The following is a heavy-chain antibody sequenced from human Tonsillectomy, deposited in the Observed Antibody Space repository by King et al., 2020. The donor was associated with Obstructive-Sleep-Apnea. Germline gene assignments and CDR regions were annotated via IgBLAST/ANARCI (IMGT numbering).Heavy chain of an antibody. CDR2: IKQDGTEQ. CDR1: GFSLSIYW. Sequence: VQLVESGGGLVQPGGSLRLSCAASGFSLSIYWMSWVRQAPGKGLEWVANIKQDGTEQYYVDSVKGRFTISRDNAKQSLYLQMNSLRAEATAIYYCARDSDSRGYRDGIDYWGQGTLVTVSS. CDR3: ARDSDSRGYRDGIDY. V-gene: IGHV3-7*03. D-gene: IGHD5-18*01. J-gene: IGHJ4*02.